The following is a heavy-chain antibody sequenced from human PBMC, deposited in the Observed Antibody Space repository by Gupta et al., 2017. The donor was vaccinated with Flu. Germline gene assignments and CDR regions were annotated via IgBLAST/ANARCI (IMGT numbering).Heavy chain of an antibody. J-gene: IGHJ3*02. D-gene: IGHD1-26*01. V-gene: IGHV3-23*01. CDR2: ISGSGGST. CDR3: AKEGWELYDAFDI. Sequence: RQAPGKGLEWVSAISGSGGSTYYADSVKGRFTISRDNSKNTLYLQMNSLRAEDTAVYYCAKEGWELYDAFDIWGQGTMVTVSS.